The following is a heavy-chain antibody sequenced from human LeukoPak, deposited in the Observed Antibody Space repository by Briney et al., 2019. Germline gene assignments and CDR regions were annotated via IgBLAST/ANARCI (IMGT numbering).Heavy chain of an antibody. CDR2: ISYDGSNE. CDR3: ARDPDYYDSSGYYDF. CDR1: GFTFSSYA. V-gene: IGHV3-30-3*01. D-gene: IGHD3-22*01. J-gene: IGHJ4*02. Sequence: GGSLRLSCAASGFTFSSYAMHWVRQAPGKGLEWVAGISYDGSNEYYADSVKGRFTIARDNSKNTLFLQMNSLRPEDTDVYYCARDPDYYDSSGYYDFWGQGTLVTVSS.